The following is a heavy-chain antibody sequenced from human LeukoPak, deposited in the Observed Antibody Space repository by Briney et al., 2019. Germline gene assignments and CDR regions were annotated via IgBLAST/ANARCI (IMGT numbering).Heavy chain of an antibody. J-gene: IGHJ4*02. CDR3: AGLYYDFWSGYYTHYFDY. V-gene: IGHV4-61*02. CDR2: IYTSGPT. Sequence: PSETLSLTCTVSGGSISSGNYYWSWIRQPAGKGLECIGRIYTSGPTNFNPSLKSRVTIVVDTSKTQFSLKLSSVTAADTAVYYCAGLYYDFWSGYYTHYFDYWGQGTLVTVSS. CDR1: GGSISSGNYY. D-gene: IGHD3-3*01.